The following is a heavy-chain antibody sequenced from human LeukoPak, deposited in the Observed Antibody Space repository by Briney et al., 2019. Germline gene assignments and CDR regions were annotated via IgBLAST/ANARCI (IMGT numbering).Heavy chain of an antibody. D-gene: IGHD1-26*01. J-gene: IGHJ4*02. CDR2: IKQDGSEK. Sequence: GGSLRLSCAASGFTFSSYWMSWVRQAPGMGLEWVANIKQDGSEKYYVDSVKGRFTISRDNAKNSLYLQMNSLRAEDTAVYFCARVTYHPGIVGSYYFDYWGQGTLVTVSS. CDR3: ARVTYHPGIVGSYYFDY. V-gene: IGHV3-7*01. CDR1: GFTFSSYW.